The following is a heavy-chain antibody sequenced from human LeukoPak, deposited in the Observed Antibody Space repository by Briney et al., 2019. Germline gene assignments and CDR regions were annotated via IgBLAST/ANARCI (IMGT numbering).Heavy chain of an antibody. CDR2: ISGSGFST. V-gene: IGHV3-23*01. CDR1: GFTFSSYA. D-gene: IGHD6-19*01. J-gene: IGHJ4*02. CDR3: VRDGSGWSRDC. Sequence: GGSLRLSCAASGFTFSSYAMNWVRQASGKGLEWVSGISGSGFSTYYADSVKGRFTISRDNSKNTLYLQMNSLRAEDTAIYYCVRDGSGWSRDCWGQGTLVTVSS.